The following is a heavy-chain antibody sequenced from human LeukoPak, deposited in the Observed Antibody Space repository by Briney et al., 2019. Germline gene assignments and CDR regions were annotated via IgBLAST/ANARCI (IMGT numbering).Heavy chain of an antibody. CDR3: ARESRAGYDDVWESYRYTGLDY. D-gene: IGHD3-16*02. CDR1: GFTLSSYN. V-gene: IGHV3-48*04. Sequence: GGSLRPSCAASGFTLSSYNMNWVRQAPGKGLEWVSYISSSGSTIYYADSVKGRFTISRDNAKNSLNLQMNSLRAEDTAVYYCARESRAGYDDVWESYRYTGLDYWGQGTLVTVSS. CDR2: ISSSGSTI. J-gene: IGHJ4*02.